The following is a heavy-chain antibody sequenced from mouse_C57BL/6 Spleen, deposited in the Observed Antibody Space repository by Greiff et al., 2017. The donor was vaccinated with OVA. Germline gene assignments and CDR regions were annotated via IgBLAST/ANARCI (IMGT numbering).Heavy chain of an antibody. CDR3: ARYYGSFYAMDY. CDR1: GYTFTSYW. Sequence: QVQLQQPGAELVKPGASVKLSCKASGYTFTSYWMQWVKQRPGQGLEWIGEIDPSDSYTNYNQKFKGKATLTVDTYSSTAYMQLSSLTSEDSAVYYCARYYGSFYAMDYWGQGTSVTVSS. J-gene: IGHJ4*01. V-gene: IGHV1-50*01. CDR2: IDPSDSYT. D-gene: IGHD1-1*01.